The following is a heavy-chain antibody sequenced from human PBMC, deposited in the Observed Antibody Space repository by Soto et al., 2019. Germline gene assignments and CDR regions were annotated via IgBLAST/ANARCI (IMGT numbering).Heavy chain of an antibody. CDR1: DGSISSYY. J-gene: IGHJ4*02. V-gene: IGHV4-59*05. CDR2: VCYSGST. Sequence: SQTLSLTCTVSDGSISSYYWCCIRKPQRKGLEWNGGVCYSGSTGHNPSLESRVTISVDTSKNQFSLKVSSVAAADTAVYYFARSPLRDGSNSIPRTFDYWGQGTLVTVSS. D-gene: IGHD1-26*01. CDR3: ARSPLRDGSNSIPRTFDY.